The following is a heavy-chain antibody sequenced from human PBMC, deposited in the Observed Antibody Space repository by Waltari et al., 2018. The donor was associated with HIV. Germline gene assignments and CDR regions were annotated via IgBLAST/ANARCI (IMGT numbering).Heavy chain of an antibody. CDR2: IGPYNDNT. CDR1: GYTFTNYG. V-gene: IGHV1-18*04. CDR3: ARGRYGVGFYMDV. Sequence: QVQLVQSGPEVKKLGASVKVSCKASGYTFTNYGITWVRQAPGQGLEWMGWIGPYNDNTNYAQNRQGRVTMTTDISTNTAYMELRSLRSDDTAVYYCARGRYGVGFYMDVWGKGTTVTVSS. D-gene: IGHD4-17*01. J-gene: IGHJ6*03.